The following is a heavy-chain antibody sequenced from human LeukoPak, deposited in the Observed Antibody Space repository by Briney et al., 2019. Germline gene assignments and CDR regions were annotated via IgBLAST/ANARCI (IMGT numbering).Heavy chain of an antibody. D-gene: IGHD3-10*01. CDR3: ARKGVWFGEL. Sequence: GGSLRLSCAAYGFTFSTFYMSWVRQAPGKGLEWVVNIKEDGREKNYVDSVKGRFTIYRDNAKKSLYLQMNSLRAEDTAVYYCARKGVWFGELWGQGTLVTVSS. CDR2: IKEDGREK. CDR1: GFTFSTFY. V-gene: IGHV3-7*01. J-gene: IGHJ4*02.